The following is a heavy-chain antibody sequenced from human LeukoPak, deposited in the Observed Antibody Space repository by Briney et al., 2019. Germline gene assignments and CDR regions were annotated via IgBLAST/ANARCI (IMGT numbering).Heavy chain of an antibody. CDR3: ARSVTYNWFDP. J-gene: IGHJ5*02. V-gene: IGHV1-2*02. CDR2: INPKSGAT. CDR1: GYVFINYY. D-gene: IGHD2-21*02. Sequence: ASVKVSCKTSGYVFINYYIHWVRLAPGQGLQWMGWINPKSGATNYAQSFQGRVALTTDTSISTAFMEVSNLRPDDTAIYFCARSVTYNWFDPWGQGTRVTVSS.